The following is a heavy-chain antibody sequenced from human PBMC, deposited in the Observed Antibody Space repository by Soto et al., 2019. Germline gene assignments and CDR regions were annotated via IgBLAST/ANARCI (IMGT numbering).Heavy chain of an antibody. CDR1: GGSFSGYY. CDR3: ARGGSSGWYFPFNY. D-gene: IGHD6-19*01. V-gene: IGHV4-34*01. Sequence: QVQLQQWGAGLLKPSETLSLTCAVYGGSFSGYYWSWIRQPPGKGLAWMGEGNHSGSTNYNPCLKSRVTISVDTSKNQFSLKLSSVTAADTAVYYCARGGSSGWYFPFNYWGQGTLVTVSS. CDR2: GNHSGST. J-gene: IGHJ4*02.